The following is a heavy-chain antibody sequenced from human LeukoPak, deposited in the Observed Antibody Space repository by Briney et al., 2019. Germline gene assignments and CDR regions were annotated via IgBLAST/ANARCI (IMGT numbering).Heavy chain of an antibody. V-gene: IGHV4-39*07. Sequence: SETLSLTCTVSGGSISSSSYYWGWIRQPPGKGLEWIGSIYYSGSTYYNPSLKSRVTISVDTSKNQFSLKLSSVTAADTAVYYCARSSSGWYYFDYWGQGTLVTVSS. J-gene: IGHJ4*02. D-gene: IGHD6-19*01. CDR3: ARSSSGWYYFDY. CDR2: IYYSGST. CDR1: GGSISSSSYY.